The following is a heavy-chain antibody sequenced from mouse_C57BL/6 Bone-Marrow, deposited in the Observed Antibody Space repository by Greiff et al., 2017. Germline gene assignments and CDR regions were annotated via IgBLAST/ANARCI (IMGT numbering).Heavy chain of an antibody. CDR2: IDPSASYT. CDR3: ARRGWYVDF. CDR1: GYTFTSYW. D-gene: IGHD3-3*01. J-gene: IGHJ2*03. Sequence: QFQLQQPGAELVMPGASVKLSCKASGYTFTSYWLHWVKLRPGQGLEWIGEIDPSASYTNYNQKFKGKSTLTVDKSSSTAYMQLSSLTSEDSAVYYCARRGWYVDFGCQGTSPTVTS. V-gene: IGHV1-69*01.